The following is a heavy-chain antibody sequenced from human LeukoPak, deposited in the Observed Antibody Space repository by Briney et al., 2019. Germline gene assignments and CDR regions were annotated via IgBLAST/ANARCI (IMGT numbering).Heavy chain of an antibody. CDR3: ARERGRGRDSPWFDY. CDR1: GFTFSSYA. D-gene: IGHD1-26*01. Sequence: GGSLRLSCAASGFTFSSYAMHWVRQAPGKGLEWVAVISYDGSNKYYADSVKGRFTISRDNSKNTLDLQMTGLRAEDTAVYYCARERGRGRDSPWFDYWGQGTLVTVSS. V-gene: IGHV3-30*14. J-gene: IGHJ4*02. CDR2: ISYDGSNK.